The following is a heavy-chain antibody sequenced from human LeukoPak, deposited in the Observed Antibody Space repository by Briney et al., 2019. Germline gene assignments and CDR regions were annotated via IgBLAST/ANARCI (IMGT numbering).Heavy chain of an antibody. Sequence: GGSLRLSCAASGFTFSSYAMSWVRQAPGKGLEWVANIQQDGSEEYYMDSVKGRFTISRDNAKNSLYLQMNSLRADDTAVYYCARGVSCSGGTCSYSYHYYAMDVWGQGTTVTLSS. CDR3: ARGVSCSGGTCSYSYHYYAMDV. V-gene: IGHV3-7*04. D-gene: IGHD2-15*01. CDR2: IQQDGSEE. CDR1: GFTFSSYA. J-gene: IGHJ6*02.